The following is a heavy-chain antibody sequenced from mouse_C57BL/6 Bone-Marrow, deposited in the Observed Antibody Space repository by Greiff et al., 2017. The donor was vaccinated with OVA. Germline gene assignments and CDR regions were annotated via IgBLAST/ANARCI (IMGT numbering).Heavy chain of an antibody. CDR1: GYSITSGYD. CDR3: ARDRGVEDYYAMDY. D-gene: IGHD1-1*01. V-gene: IGHV3-1*01. Sequence: EVKLQESGPGMVKPSQSLSLTCTVTGYSITSGYDWHWIRHFPGNKLEWMGYISYSGSTNYNPSLKSRISITHDTSKNHFFLKLNSVTTEDTATYYCARDRGVEDYYAMDYWGQGTSVTVSS. J-gene: IGHJ4*01. CDR2: ISYSGST.